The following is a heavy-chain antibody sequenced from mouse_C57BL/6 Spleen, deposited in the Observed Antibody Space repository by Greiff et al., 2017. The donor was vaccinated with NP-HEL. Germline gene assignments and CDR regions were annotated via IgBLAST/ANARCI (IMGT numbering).Heavy chain of an antibody. Sequence: VQLQQSGPELVKPGASVKISCKASGYAFSSSWMNWVKQRPGKGLEWIGRIYPGDGDTNYNGKFKGKATLTADKSSSTAYMQLSSLTSEDAAVYFCARGTAQEDFDYWGQGTTLTVSS. J-gene: IGHJ2*01. D-gene: IGHD3-2*02. CDR2: IYPGDGDT. CDR1: GYAFSSSW. CDR3: ARGTAQEDFDY. V-gene: IGHV1-82*01.